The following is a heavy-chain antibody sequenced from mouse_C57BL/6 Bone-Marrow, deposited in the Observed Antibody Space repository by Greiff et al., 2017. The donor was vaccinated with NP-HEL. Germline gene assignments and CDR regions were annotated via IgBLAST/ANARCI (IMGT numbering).Heavy chain of an antibody. V-gene: IGHV1-42*01. Sequence: SGPELVKPGASVKISCKASGYSFTGYYMNWVKQSPEKSLEWIGEINPSTGGTTYNQKFKAKATLTVDKSSSTAYMQLKSLTSEDSAVYYCALGTLDYWGQGTTLTVSS. J-gene: IGHJ2*01. CDR2: INPSTGGT. CDR1: GYSFTGYY. CDR3: ALGTLDY. D-gene: IGHD2-10*02.